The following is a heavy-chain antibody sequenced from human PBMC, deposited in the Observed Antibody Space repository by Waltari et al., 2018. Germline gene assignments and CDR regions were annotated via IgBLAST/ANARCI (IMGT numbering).Heavy chain of an antibody. V-gene: IGHV4-34*01. CDR3: ARAGKYYFDY. CDR1: GGSFSGYY. J-gene: IGHJ4*02. CDR2: INHSGST. Sequence: QVQLQQWGAGLLKPSETLSLTCAVYGGSFSGYYWSWIRQPPGKGLEWIGEINHSGSTNYNPSLKSRVTISVDTSKNQFSLKLSSVTAADTAVYYCARAGKYYFDYWGQGTLVTVSS.